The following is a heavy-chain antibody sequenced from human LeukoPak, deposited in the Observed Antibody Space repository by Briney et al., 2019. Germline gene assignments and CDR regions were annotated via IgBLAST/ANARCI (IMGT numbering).Heavy chain of an antibody. CDR2: IYHSGST. V-gene: IGHV4-30-2*01. CDR3: ARDKVRGVMWGAFDY. CDR1: GGSISSGGYY. J-gene: IGHJ4*02. Sequence: SETLSLTCTVSGGSISSGGYYWSWIRQPPGKGLEWIGYIYHSGSTYYNPSLKSRVTISVDTSKNQFSLKLSSVTAADTAVYYCARDKVRGVMWGAFDYWGQGTLVTVSS. D-gene: IGHD3-10*01.